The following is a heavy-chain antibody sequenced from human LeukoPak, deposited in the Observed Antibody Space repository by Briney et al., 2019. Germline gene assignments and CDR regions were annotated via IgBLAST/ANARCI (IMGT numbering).Heavy chain of an antibody. V-gene: IGHV1-46*01. CDR1: GYTFTGYY. CDR2: INPSGGST. J-gene: IGHJ4*02. CDR3: ARDLCGGGDRYYFDY. D-gene: IGHD2-21*02. Sequence: ASVKVSCKASGYTFTGYYMHWVRQAPGQGLEWMGIINPSGGSTSYAQKFQGRVTMTRDTSTSTVYMGLSSLRSEDTAVYYCARDLCGGGDRYYFDYWGQGTLVTVSS.